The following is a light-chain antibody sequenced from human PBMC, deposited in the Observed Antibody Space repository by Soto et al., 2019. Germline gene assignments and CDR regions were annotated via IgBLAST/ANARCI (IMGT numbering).Light chain of an antibody. Sequence: QSVLTQPPSVSGTPGQTVSISCSGSASNLGGNPVNWYQHLPGAAPKLMIYDVTQRPSGVPDRFSGSKSGNTASLTISGLQAEDEADYYCCSYAVSDPVIFGGGTKVTVL. CDR1: ASNLGGNP. CDR2: DVT. J-gene: IGLJ2*01. CDR3: CSYAVSDPVI. V-gene: IGLV1-44*01.